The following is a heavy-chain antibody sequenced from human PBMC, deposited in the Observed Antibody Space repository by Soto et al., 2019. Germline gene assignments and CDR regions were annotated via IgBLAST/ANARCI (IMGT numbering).Heavy chain of an antibody. D-gene: IGHD3-9*01. CDR2: IYSGGST. Sequence: GGSLRLSCAASGFTVSSNYMSWVRQAPGKGLEWVSVIYSGGSTYYADSVKGRFTISRDNSKNTLYLQMNSLRAEDTAVYYCARDDYDILTGYYSGYWGRGTLVTVSS. V-gene: IGHV3-66*01. CDR3: ARDDYDILTGYYSGY. CDR1: GFTVSSNY. J-gene: IGHJ4*02.